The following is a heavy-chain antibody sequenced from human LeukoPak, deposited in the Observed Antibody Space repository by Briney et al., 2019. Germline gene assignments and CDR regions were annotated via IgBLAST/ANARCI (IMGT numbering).Heavy chain of an antibody. CDR3: AEDPSGTYYYDSSGP. D-gene: IGHD3-22*01. Sequence: PGGSLRLSCAASGFTFSSYAMSWVRQAPGKGLEWVSAISGSGGSTYYADSVKGRFTISRDNSKNTLYLQMNSLRAEDTAVYYCAEDPSGTYYYDSSGPWGQGTLVTVSS. J-gene: IGHJ5*02. V-gene: IGHV3-23*01. CDR2: ISGSGGST. CDR1: GFTFSSYA.